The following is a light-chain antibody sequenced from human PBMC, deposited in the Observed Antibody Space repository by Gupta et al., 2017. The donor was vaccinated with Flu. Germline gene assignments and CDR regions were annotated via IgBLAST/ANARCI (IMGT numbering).Light chain of an antibody. CDR1: QSVSSSY. V-gene: IGKV3-20*01. J-gene: IGKJ4*01. CDR3: QQDSSSLT. Sequence: EIVLTQSPGTLSLPPGERATLSCRASQSVSSSYLAWYQQKPGQAPRLLIYGASSRATGIPDRFSGSGSGTDFTLTISRLEPEDFAVYYCQQDSSSLTFGGGTKVEIK. CDR2: GAS.